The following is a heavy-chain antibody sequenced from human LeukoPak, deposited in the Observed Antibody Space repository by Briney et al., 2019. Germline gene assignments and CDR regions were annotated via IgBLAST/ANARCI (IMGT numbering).Heavy chain of an antibody. J-gene: IGHJ4*02. D-gene: IGHD3-3*01. CDR2: IYPGDSDT. V-gene: IGHV5-51*01. CDR3: ARHTRDFVDY. CDR1: GFTFTSYW. Sequence: GESLKISCKGSGFTFTSYWIGWVRQMPGKGLEWMGIIYPGDSDTRYSPSFQGQVTISADKSISTAYLQWSSLKASDTAIYYCARHTRDFVDYWGQGTLVTVSS.